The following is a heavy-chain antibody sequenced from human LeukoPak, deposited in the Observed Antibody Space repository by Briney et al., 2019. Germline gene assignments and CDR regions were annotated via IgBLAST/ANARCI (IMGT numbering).Heavy chain of an antibody. CDR3: ARGVPLLAPSY. J-gene: IGHJ4*02. V-gene: IGHV4-34*01. CDR2: INHSGST. Sequence: PSETLSLTCAVYGGSFSGYYWSWIRQPPGKGLEWIGEINHSGSTYYNPSLKSRVTISVDTSKNQFSLQLKSVTAADTALYYCARGVPLLAPSYWGQGTLVTVSP. D-gene: IGHD3-3*02. CDR1: GGSFSGYY.